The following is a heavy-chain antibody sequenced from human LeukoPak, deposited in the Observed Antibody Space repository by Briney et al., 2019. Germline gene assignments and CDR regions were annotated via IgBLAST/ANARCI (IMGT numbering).Heavy chain of an antibody. J-gene: IGHJ6*02. Sequence: PSETLSLTCTVSGGSISSYYWSWIRQPPGKGLEWIGYIYYSGSTNYNPSLKSRVTISVDTSKNQFSLKLSSVTAADTAVYYCARDRIVVVPAAYYYYGMDVWGQGTTVTVSS. CDR3: ARDRIVVVPAAYYYYGMDV. D-gene: IGHD2-2*01. V-gene: IGHV4-59*12. CDR2: IYYSGST. CDR1: GGSISSYY.